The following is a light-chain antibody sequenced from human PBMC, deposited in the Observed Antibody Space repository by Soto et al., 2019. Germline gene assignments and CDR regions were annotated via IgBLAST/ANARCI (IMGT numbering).Light chain of an antibody. CDR1: QSVSSY. Sequence: MRHSPSTLSGSPGARATLSCRASQSVSSYLAWYQQKPGQAPRLLIYGASTRATGIPARFSGSGSGTEFTLTISSLQSEDFAVYYCQQYNNWPLTFGGGTKVDI. J-gene: IGKJ4*01. V-gene: IGKV3-15*01. CDR3: QQYNNWPLT. CDR2: GAS.